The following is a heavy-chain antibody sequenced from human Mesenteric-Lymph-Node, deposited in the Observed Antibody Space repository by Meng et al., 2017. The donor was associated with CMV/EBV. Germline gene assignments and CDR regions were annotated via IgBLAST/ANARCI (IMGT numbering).Heavy chain of an antibody. CDR1: GFTFSSYS. V-gene: IGHV3-48*04. CDR2: ISSSSSTI. CDR3: ARDLEQWLPVGLNY. J-gene: IGHJ4*02. D-gene: IGHD6-19*01. Sequence: GGSLRLSCAASGFTFSSYSMNWVRQAPGKGLEWVSYISSSSSTIYYADSVKGRFTISRDNAKNSLYLQMNSLRAEDTAVYYRARDLEQWLPVGLNYWGQGTLVTVSS.